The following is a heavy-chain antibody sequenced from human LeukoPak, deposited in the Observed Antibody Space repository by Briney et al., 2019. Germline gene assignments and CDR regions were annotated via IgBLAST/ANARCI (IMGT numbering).Heavy chain of an antibody. D-gene: IGHD3-9*01. J-gene: IGHJ4*02. CDR2: ISGSNSYI. CDR3: AKGDNDILTGYYNSFDY. CDR1: GFTFSSYT. Sequence: GGSLRLSCAASGFTFSSYTMHWIRQAPGKGLEWVSSISGSNSYIFYADSVKGRFTVSRGNAKDSLYLQMNSLRAGDTAVYYCAKGDNDILTGYYNSFDYWGQGTLVTVSS. V-gene: IGHV3-21*04.